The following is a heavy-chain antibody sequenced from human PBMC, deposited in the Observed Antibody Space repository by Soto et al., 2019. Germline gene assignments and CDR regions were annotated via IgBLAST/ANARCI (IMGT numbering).Heavy chain of an antibody. CDR1: GFTLSDYT. J-gene: IGHJ4*02. V-gene: IGHV3-30*04. Sequence: PWGSLRLSCAASGFTLSDYTIHCCRQAPGKGLEWVAVISYDGRNKYYADSVKGRFTISRDNSKNTLYLQMNGLSVEDTAIYYCGSSDSQGAIDYWGQGTLVTVSS. D-gene: IGHD5-18*01. CDR2: ISYDGRNK. CDR3: GSSDSQGAIDY.